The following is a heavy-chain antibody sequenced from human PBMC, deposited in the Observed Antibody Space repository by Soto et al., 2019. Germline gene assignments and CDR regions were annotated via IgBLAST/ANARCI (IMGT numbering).Heavy chain of an antibody. V-gene: IGHV5-51*01. CDR3: ATRSHNSSSGTYYYYGMDV. CDR1: GYSFTSYW. Sequence: GESLKISDKGSGYSFTSYWIGWVRQMPGKGLEWMGIIYPGDSDTRYSPSFQGQVTISADKSISTAYLQWSSLKASDTAMYYCATRSHNSSSGTYYYYGMDVWGQGTTVTVSS. CDR2: IYPGDSDT. J-gene: IGHJ6*02. D-gene: IGHD6-6*01.